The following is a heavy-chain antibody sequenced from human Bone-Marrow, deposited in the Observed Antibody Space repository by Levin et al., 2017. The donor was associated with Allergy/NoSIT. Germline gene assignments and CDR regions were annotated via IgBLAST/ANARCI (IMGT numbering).Heavy chain of an antibody. D-gene: IGHD2-15*01. CDR3: AKGIRGEYCSGGSCYSLFDY. Sequence: PGGSLRLSCAASGFTFSSYAMSWVRQAPGKGLEWVSAISGSGGSTYYADSVKGRFTISRDNSKNTLYLQMNSLRAEDTAVYYCAKGIRGEYCSGGSCYSLFDYWGQGTLVTVSS. V-gene: IGHV3-23*01. CDR1: GFTFSSYA. CDR2: ISGSGGST. J-gene: IGHJ4*02.